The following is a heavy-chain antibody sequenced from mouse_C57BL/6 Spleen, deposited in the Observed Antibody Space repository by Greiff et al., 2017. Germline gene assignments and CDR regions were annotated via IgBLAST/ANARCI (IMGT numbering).Heavy chain of an antibody. CDR3: ARAPVRDAMDY. J-gene: IGHJ4*01. CDR1: GYAFSSSW. Sequence: VQLVESGPELVKPGASVKISCKASGYAFSSSWMNWVKQRPGKGLEWIGRIYPGDGDTNYNGKFKGKATLTADKSSSTAYMQLSSLTSEDSAVYFCARAPVRDAMDYWGQGTSVTVSS. V-gene: IGHV1-82*01. CDR2: IYPGDGDT.